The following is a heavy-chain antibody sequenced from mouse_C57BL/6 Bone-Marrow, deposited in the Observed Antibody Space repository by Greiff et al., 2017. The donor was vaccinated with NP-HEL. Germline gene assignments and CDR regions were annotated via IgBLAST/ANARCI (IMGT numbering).Heavy chain of an antibody. CDR3: TTHYYGSSYGLYYFDY. CDR1: GFNFKDDY. Sequence: VQLQQSGAELVRPGASVKLSCTASGFNFKDDYMHWVKQRPEQGLEWIGWIDPENGDTEYASKFQGKATITADTSSNTAYLQLSSLTSEDTAVYYCTTHYYGSSYGLYYFDYWGQGTTLTVSS. D-gene: IGHD1-1*01. CDR2: IDPENGDT. J-gene: IGHJ2*01. V-gene: IGHV14-4*01.